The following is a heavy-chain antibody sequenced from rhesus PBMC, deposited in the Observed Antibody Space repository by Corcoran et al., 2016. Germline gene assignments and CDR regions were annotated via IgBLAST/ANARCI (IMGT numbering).Heavy chain of an antibody. D-gene: IGHD1-20*01. Sequence: QLQLQESGPGLVKPSETLSLPCPVSGGSTIHDSWSWVRQPPGKGLEGIGRVTGPGEKPAHHPSVKNRVTISTDTSKNEFSLKLSSMTAADTAVYYCARDWSVNNRVGDYWGQGVLVTVSA. J-gene: IGHJ4*01. CDR3: ARDWSVNNRVGDY. CDR1: GGSTIHDS. V-gene: IGHV4-173*01. CDR2: VTGPGEKP.